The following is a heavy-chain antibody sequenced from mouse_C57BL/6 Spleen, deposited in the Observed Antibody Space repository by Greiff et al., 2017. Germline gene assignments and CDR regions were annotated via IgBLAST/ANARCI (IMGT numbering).Heavy chain of an antibody. Sequence: QVHVKQPGAELVMPGASVKLSCKASGYTFTSYWMHWVKQRPGQGLEWIGEIDPSDSYTNYNQKFKGKSTLTVDKSSSTAYMQLSSLTSEDSAVYYCAREDWGGYWGQGTTLTVSS. CDR3: AREDWGGY. V-gene: IGHV1-69*01. J-gene: IGHJ2*01. CDR2: IDPSDSYT. D-gene: IGHD4-1*01. CDR1: GYTFTSYW.